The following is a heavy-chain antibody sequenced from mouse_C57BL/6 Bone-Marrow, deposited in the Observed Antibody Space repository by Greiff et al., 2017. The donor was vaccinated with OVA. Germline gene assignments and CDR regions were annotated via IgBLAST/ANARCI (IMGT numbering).Heavy chain of an antibody. CDR2: IHPNSGST. V-gene: IGHV1-64*01. Sequence: QVQLQQPGAELVKPGASVKLSCKASGYTFTSYWMHWVKQRPGQGLEWIGMIHPNSGSTNYNEKFKSKATLTVDKSSSTAYMQLSSLTSEDSAVYYCARSGYDYDGAGDYAMDYWGQGTSVTVSS. CDR3: ARSGYDYDGAGDYAMDY. D-gene: IGHD2-4*01. CDR1: GYTFTSYW. J-gene: IGHJ4*01.